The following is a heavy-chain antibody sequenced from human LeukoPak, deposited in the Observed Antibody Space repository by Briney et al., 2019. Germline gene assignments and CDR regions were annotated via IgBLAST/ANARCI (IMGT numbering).Heavy chain of an antibody. V-gene: IGHV4-38-2*02. D-gene: IGHD3-10*01. CDR3: ARDRGFMTADY. Sequence: SETLSLTCTVSGYSISTDYYWVWIRQPPGKGLAWIASISHSGRTYFNPSLKSRVTISKDTSKNQFSVNLNSVTAADTAVYYCARDRGFMTADYWGQGTLLTVSS. J-gene: IGHJ4*02. CDR1: GYSISTDYY. CDR2: ISHSGRT.